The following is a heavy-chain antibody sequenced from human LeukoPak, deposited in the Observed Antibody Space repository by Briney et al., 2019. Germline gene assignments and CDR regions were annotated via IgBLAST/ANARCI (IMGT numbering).Heavy chain of an antibody. Sequence: PGGSLRLSCAASGFTFRNYGLHWVRQAPAKGLDWVAVISYDGSNNYYADSVQGRFTISRDNSKNTLYLQMNSLRAEDTAVYYCAKVRYFGPSAFDIWGQGTMVTVSS. CDR2: ISYDGSNN. J-gene: IGHJ3*02. CDR1: GFTFRNYG. V-gene: IGHV3-30*18. CDR3: AKVRYFGPSAFDI. D-gene: IGHD3-9*01.